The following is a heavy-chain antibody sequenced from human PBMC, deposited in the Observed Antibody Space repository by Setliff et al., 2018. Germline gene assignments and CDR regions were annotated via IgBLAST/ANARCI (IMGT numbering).Heavy chain of an antibody. CDR3: AREQWLDPPGYYYMDV. CDR2: IIHTGST. J-gene: IGHJ6*03. Sequence: SETLSLTCAVYGGSFSGYYWSWIRQPPGKRLEWIGEIIHTGSTNYNPSLKSRVTISMDTSKNQFSLRVSSVTAADMAVYYCAREQWLDPPGYYYMDVWAKGTTVTVSS. D-gene: IGHD6-19*01. V-gene: IGHV4-34*12. CDR1: GGSFSGYY.